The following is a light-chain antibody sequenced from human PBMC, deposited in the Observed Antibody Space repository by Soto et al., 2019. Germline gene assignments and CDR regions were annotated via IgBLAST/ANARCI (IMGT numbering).Light chain of an antibody. CDR1: QSVSSTY. CDR3: QQYGNSFVG. J-gene: IGKJ1*01. Sequence: EIVLTQSPGTLSLSPRERSTLSCIASQSVSSTYLAWSKHKPGQAPRLFIYGASSRATGIPDRFSGSGSGTDFTLIISRLEPEDVAVYYCQQYGNSFVGFGQGTKVDIK. CDR2: GAS. V-gene: IGKV3-20*01.